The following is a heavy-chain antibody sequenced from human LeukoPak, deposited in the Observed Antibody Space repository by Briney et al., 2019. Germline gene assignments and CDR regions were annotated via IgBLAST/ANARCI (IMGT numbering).Heavy chain of an antibody. CDR2: ISGDGGST. CDR1: GFTFDDYA. J-gene: IGHJ4*02. CDR3: ARDYWDYFDY. D-gene: IGHD2-15*01. V-gene: IGHV3-43*02. Sequence: PGGSLRLSCAASGFTFDDYAMHWVRQAPGKGLEWVSLISGDGGSTYYADSVKGRFTISRDNSKNSLYLQMNSLRAEDTAVYYCARDYWDYFDYWGQGTLVTVSS.